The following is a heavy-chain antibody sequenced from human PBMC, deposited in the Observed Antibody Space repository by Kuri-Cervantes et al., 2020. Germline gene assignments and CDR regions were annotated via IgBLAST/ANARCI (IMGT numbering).Heavy chain of an antibody. J-gene: IGHJ4*02. V-gene: IGHV5-51*01. Sequence: KVSCKGSGYSFTNYWIGWVRQMPGKGLEWMGIIYPGDSDTRYSPSFQGQVTISADRSISTAYMELSRLRSDDTAVYYCARSDYYDSSGLLFDYWGQGTLVTVSS. CDR3: ARSDYYDSSGLLFDY. CDR1: GYSFTNYW. CDR2: IYPGDSDT. D-gene: IGHD3-22*01.